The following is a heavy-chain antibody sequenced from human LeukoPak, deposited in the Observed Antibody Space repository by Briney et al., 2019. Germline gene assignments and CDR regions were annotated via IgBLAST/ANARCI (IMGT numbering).Heavy chain of an antibody. CDR2: IYHSGST. Sequence: PSETLSLTCTVSGYSISSGYYWGWIRQPPGKGLEWIGSIYHSGSTYYNPPLKSRVTISVDTSKNQFSLKLSSVTAADTAVYYCARGSTMVRGVPSTDYWGQGTLVTVSS. CDR1: GYSISSGYY. D-gene: IGHD3-10*01. CDR3: ARGSTMVRGVPSTDY. V-gene: IGHV4-38-2*02. J-gene: IGHJ4*02.